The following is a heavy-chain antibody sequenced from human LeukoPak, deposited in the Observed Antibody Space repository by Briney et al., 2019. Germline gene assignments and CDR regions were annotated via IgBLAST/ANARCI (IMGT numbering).Heavy chain of an antibody. D-gene: IGHD5-24*01. Sequence: GSLRLSCAASGFTFSSYWMSWVRQAPGKGLEWVAMIKYDGIDKQYLDSVKGRFTISRDNAKNSLYLEMNSLRAEDTAMYYCVRNRGWLQFDNWGQGTLVTVSS. CDR2: IKYDGIDK. CDR3: VRNRGWLQFDN. CDR1: GFTFSSYW. V-gene: IGHV3-7*01. J-gene: IGHJ4*02.